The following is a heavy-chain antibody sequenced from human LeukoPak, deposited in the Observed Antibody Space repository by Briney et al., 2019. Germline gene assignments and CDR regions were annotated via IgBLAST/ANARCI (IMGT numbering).Heavy chain of an antibody. CDR1: GFTFSSYA. J-gene: IGHJ6*02. D-gene: IGHD3-22*01. Sequence: GGSLRLSCAASGFTFSSYAMSWVRQAPGKGLEWVSAISGSGGSTYYADSVKGRFTISRDNSKNTLYLQMNSLRAEDTAVYYCARDPSITMIPDGMDVWGQGTTVTVSS. CDR2: ISGSGGST. CDR3: ARDPSITMIPDGMDV. V-gene: IGHV3-23*01.